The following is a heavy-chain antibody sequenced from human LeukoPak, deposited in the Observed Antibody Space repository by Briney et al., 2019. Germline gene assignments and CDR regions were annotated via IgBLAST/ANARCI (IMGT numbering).Heavy chain of an antibody. Sequence: GASVKVSCKTSGYTFTTFGITWVRRAPGQGLEWMGWISTYFGYTKFAPKFQGRVTLTTDTSTSTAYMELSRLRSDDTATYYCASWAGGNEPVASFDYWGQGTLVTVSS. CDR1: GYTFTTFG. D-gene: IGHD1-14*01. V-gene: IGHV1-18*01. CDR2: ISTYFGYT. CDR3: ASWAGGNEPVASFDY. J-gene: IGHJ4*02.